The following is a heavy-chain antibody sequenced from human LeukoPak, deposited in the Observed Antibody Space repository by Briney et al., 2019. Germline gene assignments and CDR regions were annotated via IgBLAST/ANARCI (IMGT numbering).Heavy chain of an antibody. CDR2: IIPILGIA. V-gene: IGHV1-69*04. J-gene: IGHJ4*02. CDR3: ASLSAYYYGSGIRPRLGGDDY. Sequence: SVKVSCKASGRTFSSYAISWVRQAPGQGLEWLGRIIPILGIANYAQKFQGRVTITADKSTSTAYMELSSLRSEDTAVYYCASLSAYYYGSGIRPRLGGDDYWGQGTLVTVSS. CDR1: GRTFSSYA. D-gene: IGHD3-10*01.